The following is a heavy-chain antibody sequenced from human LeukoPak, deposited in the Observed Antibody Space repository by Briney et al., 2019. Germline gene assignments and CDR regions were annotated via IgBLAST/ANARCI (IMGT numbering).Heavy chain of an antibody. D-gene: IGHD1-26*01. J-gene: IGHJ4*02. Sequence: GGSLRLSCAASGFTFSSYAMSWVRQAPGKGLEWVSAISGSGGSTYYADSVKGRFTTSRDNSKNTLYLQMNSLRAEDTAVYYCAKDKRWELLGYWGQGTLVTVSS. CDR3: AKDKRWELLGY. CDR2: ISGSGGST. V-gene: IGHV3-23*01. CDR1: GFTFSSYA.